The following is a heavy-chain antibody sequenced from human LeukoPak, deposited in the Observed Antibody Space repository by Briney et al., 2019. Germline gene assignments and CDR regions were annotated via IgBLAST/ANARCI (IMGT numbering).Heavy chain of an antibody. CDR2: ISYDGSTK. V-gene: IGHV3-30*04. D-gene: IGHD6-19*01. Sequence: AGSLRLSCAASGFTFSSYAMHWVRQAPGKGLEWVAVISYDGSTKYYADSVKGRFTISRDNSKNTLYLQMNSLRAEDTAVYYCARDSTPVSTGIAVAGRTLEGPFDYWGQGTLVTVSS. CDR1: GFTFSSYA. CDR3: ARDSTPVSTGIAVAGRTLEGPFDY. J-gene: IGHJ4*02.